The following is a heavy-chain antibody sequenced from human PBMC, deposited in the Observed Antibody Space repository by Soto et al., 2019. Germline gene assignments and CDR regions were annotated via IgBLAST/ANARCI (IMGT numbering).Heavy chain of an antibody. Sequence: EVQLVESGGGLVQPGGSLRLSCAASGFTFSSYSMNWVRQAPGKGLEWVSYISSSSSTIYYADSVKGRFTISRDNAKNSLYLQMNSLRAEDTAVYYCASDWPEFPNYCSITSCYAWYYYYYYMDVWGKGTTVTVSS. J-gene: IGHJ6*03. CDR2: ISSSSSTI. CDR3: ASDWPEFPNYCSITSCYAWYYYYYYMDV. CDR1: GFTFSSYS. V-gene: IGHV3-48*01. D-gene: IGHD2-2*01.